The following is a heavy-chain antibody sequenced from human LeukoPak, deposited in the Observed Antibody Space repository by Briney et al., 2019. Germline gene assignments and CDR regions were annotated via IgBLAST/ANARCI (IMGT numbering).Heavy chain of an antibody. CDR3: ARGGSGNYWDFDY. V-gene: IGHV4-38-2*01. CDR2: VRHSGYT. Sequence: SETLSLTCAVSGFSIRSPYYWGWIRQPPGKGLEWIGSVRHSGYTHYNPSLKSRVTTSIDTSNNQFSLKLKLNSVTAADTAVYYCARGGSGNYWDFDYWGQGTLVTVSS. J-gene: IGHJ4*02. CDR1: GFSIRSPYY. D-gene: IGHD3-10*01.